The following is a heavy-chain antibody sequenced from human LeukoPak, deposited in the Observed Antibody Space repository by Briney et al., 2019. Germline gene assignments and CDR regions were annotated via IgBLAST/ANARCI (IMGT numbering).Heavy chain of an antibody. CDR2: IGTAGDT. CDR1: GFTFSSYD. J-gene: IGHJ6*03. Sequence: GGSLRLSCAASGFTFSSYDMHWVRQGTGKGLEWVSAIGTAGDTYHPGSVKGRFTISRENAKNSLYLQMNSLRAGDTAVYYCARALYSRSRDSDYYMDVWGPGTTVTVSS. D-gene: IGHD6-13*01. V-gene: IGHV3-13*01. CDR3: ARALYSRSRDSDYYMDV.